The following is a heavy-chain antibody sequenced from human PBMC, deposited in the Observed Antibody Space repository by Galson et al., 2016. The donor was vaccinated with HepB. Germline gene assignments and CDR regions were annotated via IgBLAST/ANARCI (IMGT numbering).Heavy chain of an antibody. CDR3: ARVRDHGDYRFDP. CDR2: IYTTGST. J-gene: IGHJ5*02. Sequence: TLSLTCTVSGASISSGTYYWSWIRQPAGKGLEWIGRIYTTGSTNYNPSLKSRVTISEDTSKNQFSLKLSSVTAADTAIYYCARVRDHGDYRFDPWGQGTLVTVSS. D-gene: IGHD4-17*01. CDR1: GASISSGTYY. V-gene: IGHV4-61*02.